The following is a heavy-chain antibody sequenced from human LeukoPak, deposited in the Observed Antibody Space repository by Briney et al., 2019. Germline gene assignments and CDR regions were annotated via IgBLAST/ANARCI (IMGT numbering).Heavy chain of an antibody. Sequence: SETLSLTCTVSGGSISSYYWSWIRQPPGNGLEWIGYIYYSGSTNYNPSLKSRVTISVDTSKNQFSLKLSSVTAADTAVYYCAKDVSGLLYGNYYYYMDVWGKGTTVTVSS. CDR3: AKDVSGLLYGNYYYYMDV. CDR2: IYYSGST. CDR1: GGSISSYY. D-gene: IGHD2-2*02. J-gene: IGHJ6*03. V-gene: IGHV4-59*01.